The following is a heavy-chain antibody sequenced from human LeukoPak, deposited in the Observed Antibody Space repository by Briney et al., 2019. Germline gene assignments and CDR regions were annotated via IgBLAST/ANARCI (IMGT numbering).Heavy chain of an antibody. CDR1: GFTFSSYR. CDR3: ATIRIGIESYYFDY. CDR2: ISGSGGST. Sequence: PGGSLRLSCAASGFTFSSYRMNWVRQAPGQGLEWVSAISGSGGSTYYADSVKGRFTISRDNSKNTLYLQMNSLRVEDTAVYYCATIRIGIESYYFDYWGQGTLVTVSS. V-gene: IGHV3-23*01. J-gene: IGHJ4*02. D-gene: IGHD1-26*01.